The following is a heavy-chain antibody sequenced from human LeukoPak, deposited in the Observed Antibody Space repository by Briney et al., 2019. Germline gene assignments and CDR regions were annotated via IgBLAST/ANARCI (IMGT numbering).Heavy chain of an antibody. CDR1: EFAFSTYA. V-gene: IGHV3-23*01. CDR3: AKDLLGATGFFDY. Sequence: GGPLRLSCAASEFAFSTYAMSWVRQAPGKGLEWVSGLTGSGLSTYYANSVKGRFTISRDNSKNILYLQMNSLRADDTAVYFCAKDLLGATGFFDYWGQGTLVTVSS. J-gene: IGHJ4*02. CDR2: LTGSGLST. D-gene: IGHD1-26*01.